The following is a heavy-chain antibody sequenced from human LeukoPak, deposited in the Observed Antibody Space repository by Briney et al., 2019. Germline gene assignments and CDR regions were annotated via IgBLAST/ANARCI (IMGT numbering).Heavy chain of an antibody. V-gene: IGHV1-24*01. Sequence: ASVKVSCKVSGHTLTELSMHWVRQAPGKGLEWMGGFDPEDGETIYAQKFQGRVTMTEDTSTDTAYMELSSLRSEDTAVYYCATEVEYSGSYLYWGQGTLVTVSS. CDR2: FDPEDGET. J-gene: IGHJ4*02. CDR1: GHTLTELS. D-gene: IGHD1-26*01. CDR3: ATEVEYSGSYLY.